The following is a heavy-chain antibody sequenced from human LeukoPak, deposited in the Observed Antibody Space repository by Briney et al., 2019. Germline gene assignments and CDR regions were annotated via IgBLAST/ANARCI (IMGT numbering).Heavy chain of an antibody. CDR2: ISGSGGST. D-gene: IGHD3-10*01. CDR1: GFTFSRYP. V-gene: IGHV3-23*01. CDR3: AKDLHTYYYGSGSFSSYFDY. J-gene: IGHJ4*02. Sequence: PGGSLRLSCAASGFTFSRYPMSWVRQAPGKGLDWVSTISGSGGSTYYADSVKGRFTISRDNSKNTLYLQMNSLRAEDTAVYYCAKDLHTYYYGSGSFSSYFDYWGQGTLVTVSS.